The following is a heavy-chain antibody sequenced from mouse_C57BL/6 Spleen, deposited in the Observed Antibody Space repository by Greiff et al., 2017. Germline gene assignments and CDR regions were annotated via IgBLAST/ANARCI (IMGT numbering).Heavy chain of an antibody. Sequence: VQLQQPGAELVKPGASVKMSCKASGYTFTSYWITWVKQRPGQGLEWIGDIYPGSGSTNYNEKFKSKATLTVDHSSSTAYMQLSGLTSEDSAVYYCARRLTVTPFDYWGQGTTLTVSS. CDR2: IYPGSGST. J-gene: IGHJ2*01. D-gene: IGHD4-1*01. CDR3: ARRLTVTPFDY. CDR1: GYTFTSYW. V-gene: IGHV1-55*01.